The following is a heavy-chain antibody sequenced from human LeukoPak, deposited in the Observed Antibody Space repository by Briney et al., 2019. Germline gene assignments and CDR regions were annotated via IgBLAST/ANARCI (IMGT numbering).Heavy chain of an antibody. Sequence: GGSLRLSCAASGFTFSSYSMNWVRQAPGKGLEWVSYISSSSSTIYYADSVKGRFTISRDNAKNSLYLQMNSLRAEDTAVYYCAKDQGGSYFDYWGQGTLVTVSS. CDR3: AKDQGGSYFDY. J-gene: IGHJ4*02. V-gene: IGHV3-48*04. CDR1: GFTFSSYS. CDR2: ISSSSSTI. D-gene: IGHD1-26*01.